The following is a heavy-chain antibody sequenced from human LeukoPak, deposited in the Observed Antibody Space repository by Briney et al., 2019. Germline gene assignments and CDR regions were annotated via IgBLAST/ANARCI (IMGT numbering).Heavy chain of an antibody. CDR3: ATSGGSYWS. J-gene: IGHJ5*02. CDR1: GFTFSNHG. Sequence: PGRSLRLSCTASGFTFSNHGMHWVRQAPGKGLEWVAVISYDGSNKYSADSVKGRFTISRDNSKNTLYLQMNSLTAEDTAVYYCATSGGSYWSWGQGTLVTVSS. V-gene: IGHV3-30*03. D-gene: IGHD1-26*01. CDR2: ISYDGSNK.